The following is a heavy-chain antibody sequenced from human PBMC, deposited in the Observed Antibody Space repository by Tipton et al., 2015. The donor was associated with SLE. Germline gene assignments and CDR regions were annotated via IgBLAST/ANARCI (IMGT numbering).Heavy chain of an antibody. CDR1: GGSFSSNY. J-gene: IGHJ5*02. Sequence: TLSLTCAVYGGSFSSNYWSWIRQPPGKGLEWIGEINHSGSTNYNPSLTSRVTISIDTSKNQFSLKLSSVTAADTAVYYCARSMVRGVLWFDPWGQGTQVTVSS. D-gene: IGHD3-10*01. V-gene: IGHV4-34*01. CDR2: INHSGST. CDR3: ARSMVRGVLWFDP.